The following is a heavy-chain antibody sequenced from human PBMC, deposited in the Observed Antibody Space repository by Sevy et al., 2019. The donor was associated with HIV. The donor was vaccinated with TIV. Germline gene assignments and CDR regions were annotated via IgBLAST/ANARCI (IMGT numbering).Heavy chain of an antibody. D-gene: IGHD6-19*01. CDR1: GFTFSSYA. V-gene: IGHV3-23*01. CDR3: AKDRTYSSGWFPY. J-gene: IGHJ4*02. Sequence: GGSLRLSCAASGFTFSSYAMSWVRQAPGKGLEWVSAISGSGGSTYYADSVKGRFNISRDNSKNTLYLQMNSLRAEDRAVYYGAKDRTYSSGWFPYWGQGTLVTVSS. CDR2: ISGSGGST.